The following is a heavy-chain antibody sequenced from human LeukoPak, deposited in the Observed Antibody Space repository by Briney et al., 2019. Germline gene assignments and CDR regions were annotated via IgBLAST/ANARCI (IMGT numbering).Heavy chain of an antibody. Sequence: GGSLRLSCAASGFTFSSYEMNWVRQAPGKGLEWVSYISNSGTAIYFADSVKGRFTISRDNAKSSLYLQMNSLRAEDTAVYYCARAGYSMDTEYFQHWGQGTLVTVSS. D-gene: IGHD5-18*01. CDR3: ARAGYSMDTEYFQH. CDR2: ISNSGTAI. V-gene: IGHV3-48*03. J-gene: IGHJ1*01. CDR1: GFTFSSYE.